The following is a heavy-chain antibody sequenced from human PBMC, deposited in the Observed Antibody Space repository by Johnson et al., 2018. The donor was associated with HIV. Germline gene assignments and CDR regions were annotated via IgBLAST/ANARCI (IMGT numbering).Heavy chain of an antibody. CDR3: AKDAAAAALRAFDN. V-gene: IGHV3-33*06. J-gene: IGHJ3*02. CDR2: IYYDGTNK. Sequence: QMQLVESGGGVVQPGRSLRLSCAASGFTFSGYAMHWVRQAPGKGLEWVAVIYYDGTNKHYADSVKGRFTISRDNSKNTLFLQMNSLRAEDTAVYCCAKDAAAAALRAFDNWGQGTMVTVSS. CDR1: GFTFSGYA. D-gene: IGHD6-13*01.